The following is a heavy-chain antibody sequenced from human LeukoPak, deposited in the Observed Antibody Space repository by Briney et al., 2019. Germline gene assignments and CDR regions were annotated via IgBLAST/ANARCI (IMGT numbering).Heavy chain of an antibody. CDR1: GYSISSGYY. V-gene: IGHV4-38-2*02. J-gene: IGHJ6*02. CDR3: ARELKVLYGMDV. CDR2: IYHSGST. Sequence: KSSETLSLTCTVSGYSISSGYYWGWIRQPPGKGLEWIGSIYHSGSTYYNPSLKSRVTISVDTSKNQFSLKLSSVTAADTAVYYCARELKVLYGMDVWGQGTTVTVSS.